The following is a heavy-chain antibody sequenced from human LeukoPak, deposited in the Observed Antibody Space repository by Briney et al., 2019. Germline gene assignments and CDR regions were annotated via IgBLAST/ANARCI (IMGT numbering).Heavy chain of an antibody. Sequence: GASVKVSCKASGGTFTSYAISWGRQAPGQGLEWRGRIIPILGIASYAQKFQGRVTITADKSTSTAYMELSSLRSEDTAVYYCARALPCAPRIFCWFDPWGQGTLVTVSS. CDR2: IIPILGIA. J-gene: IGHJ5*02. V-gene: IGHV1-69*04. CDR3: ARALPCAPRIFCWFDP. D-gene: IGHD2-15*01. CDR1: GGTFTSYA.